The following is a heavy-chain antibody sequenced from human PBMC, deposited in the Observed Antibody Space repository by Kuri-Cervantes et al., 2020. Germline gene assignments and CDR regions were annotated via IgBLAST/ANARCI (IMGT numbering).Heavy chain of an antibody. CDR1: GGSISSYY. CDR2: IYYSGST. J-gene: IGHJ6*02. Sequence: SETLSLTCTVSGGSISSYYWSWIRQPPGKGLEWIGYIYYSGSTNYNPSLKSRVTISVDTSKNQFSLKLSSVTAADTAVYYCASMVRGVTRMDVWGQGTTVTVSS. D-gene: IGHD3-10*01. V-gene: IGHV4-59*08. CDR3: ASMVRGVTRMDV.